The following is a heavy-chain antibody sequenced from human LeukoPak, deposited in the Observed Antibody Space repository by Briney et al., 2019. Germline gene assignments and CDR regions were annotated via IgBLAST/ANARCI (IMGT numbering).Heavy chain of an antibody. J-gene: IGHJ5*02. CDR2: ISSDSRII. V-gene: IGHV3-11*01. CDR1: GFTFSDHY. CDR3: ATDTYDYVWGSP. D-gene: IGHD3-16*01. Sequence: TGGSLRLSCAASGFTFSDHYMSWIRQAPGKGLEWLSQISSDSRIICYADSVKGRFTISRDSAKESLYLQMNSLRAEDTAVYYCATDTYDYVWGSPWGQGTLVTVSS.